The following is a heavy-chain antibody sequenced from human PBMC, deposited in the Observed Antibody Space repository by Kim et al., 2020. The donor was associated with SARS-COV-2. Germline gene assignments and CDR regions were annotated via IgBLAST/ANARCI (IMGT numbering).Heavy chain of an antibody. Sequence: SETLSLTCAVYGGSFSGYYWSWIRQPPGKGLEWIGEINHSGRTNYNPYLKSRVTITVDTSKNQFSLKLTSVTAADTAAYYCARRWSNTSGWGSQYFDRWG. CDR1: GGSFSGYY. CDR2: INHSGRT. CDR3: ARRWSNTSGWGSQYFDR. D-gene: IGHD3-10*01. V-gene: IGHV4-34*01. J-gene: IGHJ3*01.